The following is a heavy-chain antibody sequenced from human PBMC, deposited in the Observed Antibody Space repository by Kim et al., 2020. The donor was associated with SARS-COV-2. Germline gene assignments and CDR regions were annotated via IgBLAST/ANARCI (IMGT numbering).Heavy chain of an antibody. J-gene: IGHJ4*02. Sequence: SFQGHVTISADKSISTAYLQWSSLKASDTAMYYCARGGYPDTAMVTHFDYWGQGTLVTVSS. D-gene: IGHD5-18*01. V-gene: IGHV5-10-1*01. CDR3: ARGGYPDTAMVTHFDY.